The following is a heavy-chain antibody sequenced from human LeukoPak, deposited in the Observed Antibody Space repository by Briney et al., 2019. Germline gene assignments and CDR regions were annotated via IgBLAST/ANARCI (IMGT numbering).Heavy chain of an antibody. CDR3: ASSQGYYYDSSGYYYFY. D-gene: IGHD3-22*01. Sequence: SGTLSLTCAVSGGSISSSNWWSWVRQPPGKGLEWIGEIYHSGSTNYNPSLKSRVTISVDKSKNQFPLKLGSVTAADTAVYYCASSQGYYYDSSGYYYFYWGQGTLVTVSS. J-gene: IGHJ4*02. V-gene: IGHV4-4*02. CDR2: IYHSGST. CDR1: GGSISSSNW.